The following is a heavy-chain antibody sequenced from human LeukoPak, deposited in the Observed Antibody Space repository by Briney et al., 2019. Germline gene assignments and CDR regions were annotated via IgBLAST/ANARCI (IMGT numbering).Heavy chain of an antibody. CDR3: AREHSSSSGKVFDY. V-gene: IGHV1-2*02. D-gene: IGHD6-6*01. CDR1: GYTFPGYY. CDR2: INPTSGGT. Sequence: ASVKVSCKASGYTFPGYYMHWVRQAPGQGPEWIGWINPTSGGTSYAQKFHGRVTITRHTSISTAYMELSRLRSDDTAVYYCAREHSSSSGKVFDYWGQGTLVTVSS. J-gene: IGHJ4*02.